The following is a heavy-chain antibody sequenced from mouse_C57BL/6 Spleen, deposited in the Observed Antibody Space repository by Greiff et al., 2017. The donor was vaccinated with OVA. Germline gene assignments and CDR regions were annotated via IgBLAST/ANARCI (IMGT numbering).Heavy chain of an antibody. V-gene: IGHV7-3*01. CDR1: GFTFTDYY. J-gene: IGHJ4*01. D-gene: IGHD1-1*01. Sequence: EVKLMESGGGLVQPGGSLSLSCAASGFTFTDYYMSWVRQPPGKALAWLGFIRNTANGYTTEYSASVKGRFTISRDNYQSIPYLQMNALRAEDSATYYCARIDYGSSYYAMDYWGQGTSVTVSS. CDR3: ARIDYGSSYYAMDY. CDR2: IRNTANGYTT.